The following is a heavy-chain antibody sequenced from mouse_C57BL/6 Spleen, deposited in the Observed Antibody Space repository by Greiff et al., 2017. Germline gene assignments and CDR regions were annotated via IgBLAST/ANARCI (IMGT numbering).Heavy chain of an antibody. CDR3: AKAQATIQFAY. Sequence: VQLQQPGAELVKPGASVKLSCKASGYTFTSYWMQWVKQRPGQGLEWIGEIDPSDSYTNYNQKFKGKATLTVDTSSSTAYMQLSSLTSEDSAVYYCAKAQATIQFAYWGQGTLVTVSA. D-gene: IGHD3-2*02. CDR2: IDPSDSYT. CDR1: GYTFTSYW. V-gene: IGHV1-50*01. J-gene: IGHJ3*01.